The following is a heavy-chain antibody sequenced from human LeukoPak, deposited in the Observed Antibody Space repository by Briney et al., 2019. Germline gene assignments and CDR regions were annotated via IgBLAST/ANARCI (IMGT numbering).Heavy chain of an antibody. Sequence: SETLSFTCSVSGGSISSNYWSWIRQPPGKGLEWIGYIFHSGSTNYNPSLKSRVTISVDTSKNQISLKLSSVTTADTAVYYCARDCGGGSCYSRGFDIWGQGTMVTVSS. J-gene: IGHJ3*02. CDR3: ARDCGGGSCYSRGFDI. CDR2: IFHSGST. CDR1: GGSISSNY. V-gene: IGHV4-59*01. D-gene: IGHD2-15*01.